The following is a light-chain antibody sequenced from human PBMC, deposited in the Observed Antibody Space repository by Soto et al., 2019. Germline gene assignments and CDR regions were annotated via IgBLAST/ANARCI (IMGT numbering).Light chain of an antibody. CDR3: QLYNHLIT. V-gene: IGKV3-15*01. CDR2: GAS. J-gene: IGKJ5*01. CDR1: QSVSSN. Sequence: EIVMTQSPATLSVSPGERATLSCRASQSVSSNLAWYQQKAGQAPRLLIYGASTRATGIPARFSGSGSGTEFTLSISSLQFEDFAIYYCQLYNHLITFGQGTRLEIK.